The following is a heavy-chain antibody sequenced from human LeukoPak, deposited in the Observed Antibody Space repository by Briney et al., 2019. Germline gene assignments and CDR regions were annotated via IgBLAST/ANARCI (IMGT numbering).Heavy chain of an antibody. Sequence: SETLSLTCTVSGVSISSSNSYWGWIRQPPGKGLEWIGSIYYSGNTYYNASLKSQVSISIDTSKNQFSLRLTSVTAADTAVYYCARDRYYYDSSGYYLDYWGQGTLVTVSS. CDR2: IYYSGNT. CDR3: ARDRYYYDSSGYYLDY. V-gene: IGHV4-39*02. D-gene: IGHD3-22*01. CDR1: GVSISSSNSY. J-gene: IGHJ4*02.